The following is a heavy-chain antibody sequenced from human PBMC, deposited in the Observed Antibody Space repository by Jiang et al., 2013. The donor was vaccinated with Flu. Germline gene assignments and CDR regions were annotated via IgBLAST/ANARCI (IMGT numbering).Heavy chain of an antibody. CDR1: GDSVSSNSAA. CDR3: AGAKGIAVAGTVPAFDI. D-gene: IGHD6-19*01. J-gene: IGHJ3*02. V-gene: IGHV6-1*01. CDR2: TYYRSKWYN. Sequence: GDSVSSNSAAWNWIRQSPSRGLEWLGRTYYRSKWYNDYAVSVKSRININPDTSKNQFSLQLNSVTPEDTAVYYCAGAKGIAVAGTVPAFDIWGQGTMVTVSS.